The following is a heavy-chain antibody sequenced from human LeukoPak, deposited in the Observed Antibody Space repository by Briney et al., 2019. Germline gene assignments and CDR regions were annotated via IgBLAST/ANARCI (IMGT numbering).Heavy chain of an antibody. V-gene: IGHV1-2*02. J-gene: IGHJ4*02. CDR3: AREERILGYCSGGSCYPVNLVDY. CDR2: INPNSGGT. Sequence: ASVKVSCKASGYTFTGYYMHWVRQAPGQGLEWMGWINPNSGGTNYAQKFQGRVTMTRDTSISTAYMELSRLRSDDTAVDYCAREERILGYCSGGSCYPVNLVDYWGQGTLVTVSS. D-gene: IGHD2-15*01. CDR1: GYTFTGYY.